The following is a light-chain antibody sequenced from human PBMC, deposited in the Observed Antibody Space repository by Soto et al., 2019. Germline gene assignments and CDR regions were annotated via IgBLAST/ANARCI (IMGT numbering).Light chain of an antibody. CDR1: SSDVGGYNY. V-gene: IGLV2-8*01. CDR2: EVS. CDR3: SSYAGSNTDYV. J-gene: IGLJ1*01. Sequence: QSVLTQPPSASGSPGQSVTISCTVTSSDVGGYNYVSWYQQHPGKVPKLMIYEVSKRPSGVPDRFSGSKSGNTASLTVSGLQAEDEADYYCSSYAGSNTDYVFGTGTKVTVL.